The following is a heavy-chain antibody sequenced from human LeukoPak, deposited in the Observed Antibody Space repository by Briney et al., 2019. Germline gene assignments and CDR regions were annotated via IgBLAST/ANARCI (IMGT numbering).Heavy chain of an antibody. CDR3: ARGGKIRYFDWLLYGYFDY. V-gene: IGHV4-34*01. D-gene: IGHD3-9*01. CDR2: INNSGST. CDR1: GGSFSGYY. J-gene: IGHJ4*02. Sequence: SETLSLTCAVYGGSFSGYYWSWIRQPPGKGLEWIGEINNSGSTNYNPSLKSRVTISVDTSKNQFSLKLSSVTAADTAVYYCARGGKIRYFDWLLYGYFDYWGQGTLVTVSS.